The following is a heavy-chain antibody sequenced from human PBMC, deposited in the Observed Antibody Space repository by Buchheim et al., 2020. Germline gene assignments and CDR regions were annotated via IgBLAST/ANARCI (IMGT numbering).Heavy chain of an antibody. J-gene: IGHJ1*01. V-gene: IGHV3-23*01. CDR3: AKDWVITMISRAEYFQH. CDR2: ISGSGGST. D-gene: IGHD3-22*01. Sequence: EVQLLESGGDLVQPGGSLRLSCAASGFTFSSYAMSWVRQAPGKGLEWVSAISGSGGSTYYADSVKGRFTISRDNSKKKLYLQMNSLRAEDTAVYYCAKDWVITMISRAEYFQHWGQGTL. CDR1: GFTFSSYA.